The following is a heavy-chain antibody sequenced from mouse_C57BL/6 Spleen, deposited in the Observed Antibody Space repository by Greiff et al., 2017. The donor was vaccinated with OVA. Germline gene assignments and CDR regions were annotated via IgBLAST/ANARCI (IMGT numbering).Heavy chain of an antibody. CDR2: ISNTANGYTT. Sequence: EVMLVESGGGLVQPGGSLSLSCAASGFTFTDYYMSWVRQPPGKALEWLGFISNTANGYTTEYSASVKGRFTISRDNSQSILYLQMNALRAEDSTTYCGASLGFYYAMDYWGQGTSVTVSS. CDR3: ASLGFYYAMDY. J-gene: IGHJ4*01. V-gene: IGHV7-3*01. CDR1: GFTFTDYY.